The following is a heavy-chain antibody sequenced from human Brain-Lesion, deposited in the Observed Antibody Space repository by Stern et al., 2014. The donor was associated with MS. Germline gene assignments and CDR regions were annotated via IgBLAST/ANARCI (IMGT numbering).Heavy chain of an antibody. Sequence: EVQLVESGGVVVQPGGSLRLSSAASGFTFDDYAMHWVRQAPGKGLEWVSLITWDGGSTSYTDSVKGRFSISRDNRKSFLYLQMNSLRPEDTALYYCAGGLGFWGRGTLVTVSS. CDR1: GFTFDDYA. CDR3: AGGLGF. D-gene: IGHD2-21*01. J-gene: IGHJ4*02. V-gene: IGHV3-43D*03. CDR2: ITWDGGST.